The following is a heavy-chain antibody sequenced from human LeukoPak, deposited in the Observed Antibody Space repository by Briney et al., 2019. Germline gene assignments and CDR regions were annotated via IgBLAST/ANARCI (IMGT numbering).Heavy chain of an antibody. V-gene: IGHV6-1*01. CDR1: GESVSSNNVA. J-gene: IGHJ4*02. CDR2: TYYRSKWYS. CDR3: AREYLASYLIY. Sequence: SQTLSLTCAISGESVSSNNVAWTWNTHAPARGLKWLGRTYYRSKWYSEYAVSVKTRITISPDTSENQFSLRLHSVTPEDTAVYYCAREYLASYLIYWGQGTLVTVSS. D-gene: IGHD3-16*02.